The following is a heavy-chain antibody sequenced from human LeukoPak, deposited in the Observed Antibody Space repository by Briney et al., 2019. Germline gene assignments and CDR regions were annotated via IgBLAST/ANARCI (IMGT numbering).Heavy chain of an antibody. V-gene: IGHV3-33*06. CDR1: GFTFGSYG. CDR2: IWYDGSNK. Sequence: PGRSLRLSCAASGFTFGSYGMHWVRQAPGKGLEWVAVIWYDGSNKYYADSVKGRFTISRDNSKNTLYLQMNSLRAEDTAVYYCAKDPHSSGWFNWFDPWGQGTLVTVSS. D-gene: IGHD6-19*01. J-gene: IGHJ5*02. CDR3: AKDPHSSGWFNWFDP.